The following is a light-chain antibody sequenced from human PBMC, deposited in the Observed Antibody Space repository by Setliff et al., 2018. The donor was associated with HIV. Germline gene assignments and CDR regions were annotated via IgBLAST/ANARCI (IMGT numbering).Light chain of an antibody. Sequence: QSALTQPPSASGSPGQSVTISCTGTSSDVGAYNYVSWYQQHPGKAPKLMIYEVSKRPSGVPDRFSGSKSGNTASLTVSGLQAEDEADYYCSSYGGNNNKVFGTGTKATVL. CDR1: SSDVGAYNY. V-gene: IGLV2-8*01. CDR2: EVS. J-gene: IGLJ1*01. CDR3: SSYGGNNNKV.